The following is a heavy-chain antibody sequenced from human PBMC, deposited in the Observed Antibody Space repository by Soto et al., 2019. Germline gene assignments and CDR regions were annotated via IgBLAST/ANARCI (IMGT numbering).Heavy chain of an antibody. CDR2: TYYRSNWRH. Sequence: SQPLSLTCAISGDSVSSNTAAWNWIRSSPSRGLEWLGRTYYRSNWRHDYAVSVKSRITVNPDTSKNHFSLQLNSVTPDDTAVYYCAREAYSSGWYSGSGYWGQGTLVTVSS. CDR1: GDSVSSNTAA. D-gene: IGHD6-19*01. CDR3: AREAYSSGWYSGSGY. V-gene: IGHV6-1*01. J-gene: IGHJ4*02.